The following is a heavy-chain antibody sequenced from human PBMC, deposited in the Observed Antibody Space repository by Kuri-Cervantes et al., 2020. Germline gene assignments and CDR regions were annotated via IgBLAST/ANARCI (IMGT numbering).Heavy chain of an antibody. D-gene: IGHD2-15*01. CDR1: GYTFTSYG. Sequence: ASVKVSCKASGYTFTSYGISWMRQAPGQGLEWMGWISAYNGNTNYAQNVQGRVIMTTDTSTSTVYMELSSLRSEDTAVYYCARQELPCSGGSCYWFDPWGQGTLVTVSS. V-gene: IGHV1-18*01. J-gene: IGHJ5*02. CDR2: ISAYNGNT. CDR3: ARQELPCSGGSCYWFDP.